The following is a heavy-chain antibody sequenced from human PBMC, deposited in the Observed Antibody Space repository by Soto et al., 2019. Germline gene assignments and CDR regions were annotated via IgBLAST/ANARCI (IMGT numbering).Heavy chain of an antibody. D-gene: IGHD2-15*01. V-gene: IGHV3-23*01. CDR1: GFTFSSYA. CDR3: AKDVVVVVAASHERQLDY. J-gene: IGHJ4*02. CDR2: IGGSGGST. Sequence: EVQLLESGGGLVQPGGSLRLSCAASGFTFSSYAMSWVRQAPGKGLEWVSAIGGSGGSTYYADSVKGRFTISRDNSKNTLYLQMNSLRAEDTAVYYCAKDVVVVVAASHERQLDYWGQGTLVTVSS.